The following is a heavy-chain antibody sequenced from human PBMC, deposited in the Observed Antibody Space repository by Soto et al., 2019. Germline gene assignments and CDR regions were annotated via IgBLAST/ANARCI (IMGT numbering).Heavy chain of an antibody. CDR2: INAGNGNT. CDR3: ARVAATKEKPPYFDY. V-gene: IGHV1-3*01. D-gene: IGHD1-26*01. Sequence: GASVKVSCKASGYTFTSYAMHWVRQAPGQRLEWMGWINAGNGNTKYSQKFQGRVTITRDTSASTAYMELSSLRSEDTAVYYCARVAATKEKPPYFDYWGQGTLVTVSS. J-gene: IGHJ4*02. CDR1: GYTFTSYA.